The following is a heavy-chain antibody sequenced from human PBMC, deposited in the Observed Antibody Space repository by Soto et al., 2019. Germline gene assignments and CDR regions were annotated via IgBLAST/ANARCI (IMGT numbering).Heavy chain of an antibody. D-gene: IGHD3-10*01. V-gene: IGHV3-30*18. Sequence: QVQLVESGGGVVQPGRSLRLSCAASGFTFSSYGMHWVRQAPGKGLEWVAVISYDGSNKYYADSVKGRFTISRDNSKNTLYLQMNSLRAEDTAVYYCAKDRTAGYYYGSGSYYKRPFYYYGMDVWGQGTTVTVSS. J-gene: IGHJ6*02. CDR2: ISYDGSNK. CDR1: GFTFSSYG. CDR3: AKDRTAGYYYGSGSYYKRPFYYYGMDV.